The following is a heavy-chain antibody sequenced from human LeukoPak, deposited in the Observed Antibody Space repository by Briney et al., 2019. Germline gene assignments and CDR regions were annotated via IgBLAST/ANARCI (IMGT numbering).Heavy chain of an antibody. V-gene: IGHV1-69*05. J-gene: IGHJ6*03. D-gene: IGHD5-18*01. CDR1: GGTFSSYA. Sequence: GASVKVSCKASGGTFSSYAISWVRQAPGQGLEWMGGIIPIFGTANYAQKFQGRVTITTDESTSTAYMELSSLRSEDTAVYYCARGGFTAMPELGVAGGSGYYYYYMDVWGKGTTVTVSS. CDR2: IIPIFGTA. CDR3: ARGGFTAMPELGVAGGSGYYYYYMDV.